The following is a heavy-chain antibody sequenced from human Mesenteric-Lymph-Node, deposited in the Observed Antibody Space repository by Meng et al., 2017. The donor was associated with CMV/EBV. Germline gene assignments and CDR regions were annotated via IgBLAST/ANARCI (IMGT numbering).Heavy chain of an antibody. J-gene: IGHJ6*02. Sequence: SVKVSCKASGGTFSSYAISWVRQAPGQGLEWMGGIIPIFGTANYAQKFQGRVTITTDESTSTAYMELSSLRSEDTAVYYCARDPLPIPHQYYYYGMDVWGQGTTVTSP. CDR3: ARDPLPIPHQYYYYGMDV. CDR1: GGTFSSYA. CDR2: IIPIFGTA. D-gene: IGHD2-2*01. V-gene: IGHV1-69*05.